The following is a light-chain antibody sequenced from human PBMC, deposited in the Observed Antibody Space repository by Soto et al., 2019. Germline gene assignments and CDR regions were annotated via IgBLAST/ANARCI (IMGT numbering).Light chain of an antibody. CDR1: QSVSSSY. J-gene: IGKJ4*01. V-gene: IGKV3D-20*02. CDR3: QQRSVWPLT. Sequence: EIVFPQSPCTLSISAGQRATLSCTASQSVSSSYLAWYQQTPGQAPRLLIYGASSRATGIPDRFSGSGSGTDFSLIISSLEPEDFAVYYCQQRSVWPLTFGGGTKVDIK. CDR2: GAS.